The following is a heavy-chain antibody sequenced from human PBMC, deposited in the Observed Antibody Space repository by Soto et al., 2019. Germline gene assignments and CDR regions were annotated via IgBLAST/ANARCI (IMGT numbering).Heavy chain of an antibody. V-gene: IGHV1-3*01. CDR2: INAGNGNT. Sequence: GASVKVSCKASGYTFTSYAMHWVRQAPGQRLEWMGWINAGNGNTKYSQKFQGRVTITRDTSASAAYMELSSLRSEDTAVYYCARVGRVGSYYYYYGMDVWGQGTTVTVSS. CDR1: GYTFTSYA. D-gene: IGHD1-26*01. J-gene: IGHJ6*02. CDR3: ARVGRVGSYYYYYGMDV.